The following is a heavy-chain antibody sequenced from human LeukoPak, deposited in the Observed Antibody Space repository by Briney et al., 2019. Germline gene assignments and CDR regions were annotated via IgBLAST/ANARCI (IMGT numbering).Heavy chain of an antibody. CDR1: GFTFSSYA. V-gene: IGHV3-23*01. CDR3: AKERSFGTWLGDY. CDR2: ISGSGGGT. J-gene: IGHJ4*02. Sequence: GGSVRLFCAASGFTFSSYAMICVRHAPGRGLEWVSAISGSGGGTYYADSVKGRFTISRDNSKNTLYLQMNSLRADDTAVYYCAKERSFGTWLGDYWGQGALVTVSS. D-gene: IGHD2/OR15-2a*01.